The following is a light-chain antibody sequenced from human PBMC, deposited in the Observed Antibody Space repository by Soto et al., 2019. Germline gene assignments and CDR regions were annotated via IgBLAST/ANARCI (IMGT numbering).Light chain of an antibody. Sequence: EIVLTESPGTLSLSPGERATLSCRASQSVSSSYLAWYQQKPGQAPRLLIYGASGRATGIPDRFSGSGSGTDFTLTISRLEPEDFAVYYRQQYGSSPLVFGPGTKVDIK. V-gene: IGKV3-20*01. CDR3: QQYGSSPLV. CDR1: QSVSSSY. J-gene: IGKJ3*01. CDR2: GAS.